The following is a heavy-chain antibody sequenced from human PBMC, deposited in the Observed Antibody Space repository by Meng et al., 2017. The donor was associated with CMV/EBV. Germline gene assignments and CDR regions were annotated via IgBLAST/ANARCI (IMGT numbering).Heavy chain of an antibody. CDR3: TTEGVRDCGGDCWAGTSY. J-gene: IGHJ4*02. D-gene: IGHD2-21*01. Sequence: ETLSLTCAASGFTFSNAWMSWVRQAPGKGLEWVGRIKSKTDGGTTDYAAPVKGRFTISRDDSKNTLYLQMNSLKTEDTAVYYCTTEGVRDCGGDCWAGTSYWGQGTLVTVSS. CDR1: GFTFSNAW. CDR2: IKSKTDGGTT. V-gene: IGHV3-15*01.